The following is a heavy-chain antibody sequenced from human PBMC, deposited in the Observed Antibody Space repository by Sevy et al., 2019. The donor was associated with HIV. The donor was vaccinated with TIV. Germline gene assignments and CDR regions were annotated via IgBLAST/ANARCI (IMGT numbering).Heavy chain of an antibody. J-gene: IGHJ4*02. CDR3: AMGSGTTGTNFDY. CDR1: GFTFRSSA. D-gene: IGHD1-1*01. CDR2: ISGSGYNT. V-gene: IGHV3-23*01. Sequence: GESLKISCAASGFTFRSSAMSWVRQAPGKGLEWVSAISGSGYNTYYPDSVKGRFTISRDNSKNTLYLQMNSLRAEDTAVYYCAMGSGTTGTNFDYWGQGTLVTVSS.